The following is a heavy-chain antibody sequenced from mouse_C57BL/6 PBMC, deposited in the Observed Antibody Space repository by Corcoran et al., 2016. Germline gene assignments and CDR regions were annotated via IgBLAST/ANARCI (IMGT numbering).Heavy chain of an antibody. V-gene: IGHV1-80*01. CDR1: GYAFSSYW. J-gene: IGHJ2*01. CDR2: IYPGDGDT. CDR3: ARSEGYYSNYLDY. D-gene: IGHD2-5*01. Sequence: QVQLQQSGAELVKPGASVKLSCKASGYAFSSYWRNWVKQRPGKGREWIGQIYPGDGDTNYNGKFKGKATLTPDKSSSTAYMQLSSLTSADSAVYFCARSEGYYSNYLDYWGQGTTLTVSA.